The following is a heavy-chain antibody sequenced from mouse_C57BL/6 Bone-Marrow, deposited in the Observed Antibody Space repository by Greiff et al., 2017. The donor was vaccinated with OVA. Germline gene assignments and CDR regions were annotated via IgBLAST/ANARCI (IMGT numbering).Heavy chain of an antibody. CDR2: ISGGGGNT. D-gene: IGHD1-1*01. V-gene: IGHV5-9*01. CDR3: ARLAGFDY. Sequence: EVQGVESGGGLVKPGGSLKLSCAASGFTFSSYTMSWVRQTPEKRLEWVATISGGGGNTYYPDSVKGRFTISRDNAKNTLYLQMSSLRAEDTALYYCARLAGFDYWGQGTTLTVSS. J-gene: IGHJ2*01. CDR1: GFTFSSYT.